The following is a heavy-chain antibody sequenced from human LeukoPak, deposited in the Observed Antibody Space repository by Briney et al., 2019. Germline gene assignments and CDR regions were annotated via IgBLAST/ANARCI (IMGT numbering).Heavy chain of an antibody. J-gene: IGHJ5*02. CDR1: EFTVSDNY. CDR3: ASMTRALKNDYGDNWFDP. Sequence: PGGSLRLSCAASEFTVSDNYMSWVRQAPGKGLEWLSAIYRAGTTYYAGSVKGRFFISRDSLKNILYLQMNSLRAKDTAIYYCASMTRALKNDYGDNWFDPWGQGTLVTVSS. D-gene: IGHD4-17*01. CDR2: IYRAGTT. V-gene: IGHV3-66*02.